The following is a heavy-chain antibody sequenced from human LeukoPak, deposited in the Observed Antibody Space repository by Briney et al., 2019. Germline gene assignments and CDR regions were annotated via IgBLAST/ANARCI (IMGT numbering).Heavy chain of an antibody. Sequence: GGSLRLSCAASGFTFSSYAMHWVRQAPGKGLERVAVISYYGSNKYYADSVKGRFTISRDNSKNTLYLHMNSLRAEDTAVYYCASTRYDSSGYYYSYWGQGTLVTVSS. CDR1: GFTFSSYA. CDR3: ASTRYDSSGYYYSY. CDR2: ISYYGSNK. D-gene: IGHD3-22*01. V-gene: IGHV3-30-3*01. J-gene: IGHJ4*02.